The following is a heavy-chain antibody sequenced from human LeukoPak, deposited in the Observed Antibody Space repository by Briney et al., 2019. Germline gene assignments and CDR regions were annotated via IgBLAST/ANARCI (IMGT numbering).Heavy chain of an antibody. J-gene: IGHJ4*02. CDR2: ISGSGVST. Sequence: GGSLRLSCAASGFTSSTYAMSWVRQAPGKGLEWVSGISGSGVSTYYADSVKGRFTISRDNSKNTLYLQMNSLRAEDTAVYYCVYSSGWYYFDYWGQGSLVTVSS. V-gene: IGHV3-23*01. D-gene: IGHD6-19*01. CDR1: GFTSSTYA. CDR3: VYSSGWYYFDY.